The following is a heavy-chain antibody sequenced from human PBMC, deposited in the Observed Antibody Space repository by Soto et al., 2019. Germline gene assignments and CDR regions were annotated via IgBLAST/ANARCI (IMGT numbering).Heavy chain of an antibody. CDR2: ISSSSTYI. V-gene: IGHV3-21*01. D-gene: IGHD1-1*01. CDR1: GFTFSSYS. Sequence: GGSLRLSCAASGFTFSSYSMNWVRQAPGKGLEWVSSISSSSTYIRYADSVKGRFTISRDNAKNALYLQMNSLRAEDTAVHYCASSNWMDWFDPWGQGTLVTVSS. CDR3: ASSNWMDWFDP. J-gene: IGHJ5*02.